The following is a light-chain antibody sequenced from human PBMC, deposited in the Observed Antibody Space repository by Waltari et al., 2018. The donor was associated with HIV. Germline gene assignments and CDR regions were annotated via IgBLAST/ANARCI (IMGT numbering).Light chain of an antibody. V-gene: IGLV2-14*03. CDR2: DVS. CDR3: SSFTSGTTWV. CDR1: SSDIGGYDH. J-gene: IGLJ3*02. Sequence: QSALTQPASVSGSPGQSITISCTGTSSDIGGYDHVCWYQQHPGRAPKLKIYDVSNRPSGVSDLFSGSKSGNTASLTISGLQTEDEAYYYCSSFTSGTTWVFGGGTKVTVL.